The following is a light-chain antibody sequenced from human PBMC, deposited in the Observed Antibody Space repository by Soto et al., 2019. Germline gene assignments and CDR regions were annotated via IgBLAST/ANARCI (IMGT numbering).Light chain of an antibody. CDR3: QQYYSYPWT. CDR1: QGISSY. V-gene: IGKV1-8*01. Sequence: AIRMTQSPSSLSASTGDRVTITCRASQGISSYLAWYQQKPGKAPKLLIYAASTLQSGVPSRFSGSGSGTDFTLTISCLQSEDFATYDCQQYYSYPWTFGQGTKVDIK. J-gene: IGKJ1*01. CDR2: AAS.